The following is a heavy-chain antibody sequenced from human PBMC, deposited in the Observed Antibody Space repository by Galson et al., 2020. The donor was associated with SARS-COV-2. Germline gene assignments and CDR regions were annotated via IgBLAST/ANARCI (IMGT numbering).Heavy chain of an antibody. V-gene: IGHV4-39*01. CDR3: ATISLQYDAFDI. CDR2: IYYSGTT. D-gene: IGHD2-21*02. CDR1: GGSISSNSYY. Sequence: SETLSLTCNVSGGSISSNSYYWAWIRQSPGKGLEWIGTIYYSGTTYYNPSLKSRVTMSVDTSKNQFSLRLGSVPAADTAIYYCATISLQYDAFDIWGQGTMVTVSS. J-gene: IGHJ3*02.